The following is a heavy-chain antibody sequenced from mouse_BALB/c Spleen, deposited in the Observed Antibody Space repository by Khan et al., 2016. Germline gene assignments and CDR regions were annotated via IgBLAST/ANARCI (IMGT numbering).Heavy chain of an antibody. CDR1: GYTFTNYG. V-gene: IGHV9-3-1*01. D-gene: IGHD2-4*01. Sequence: QIQLVQSGPELKKPGETVKISCKASGYTFTNYGMNWVKQAPGKGLKWMGWINTYTGEPTYADDFKGRFAFSLETSASTAYLQINNLKNEDTATYVCARRSIYYDYDGFAYWGQGTLVTVSA. J-gene: IGHJ3*01. CDR2: INTYTGEP. CDR3: ARRSIYYDYDGFAY.